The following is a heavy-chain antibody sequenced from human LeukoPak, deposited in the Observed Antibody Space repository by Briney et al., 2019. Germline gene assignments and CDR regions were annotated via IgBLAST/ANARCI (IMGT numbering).Heavy chain of an antibody. V-gene: IGHV3-9*01. CDR1: GFTFDDYA. CDR3: AKGSSIAAPLGY. D-gene: IGHD6-6*01. CDR2: ISWNSGSI. J-gene: IGHJ4*02. Sequence: GRSLRLSCAASGFTFDDYAMHWVRQAPGKGLEWVSGISWNSGSIGYADSVKGRFTISRDNAKNSLYLQMNSLRAEDTALYCCAKGSSIAAPLGYWGQGTLVTVSS.